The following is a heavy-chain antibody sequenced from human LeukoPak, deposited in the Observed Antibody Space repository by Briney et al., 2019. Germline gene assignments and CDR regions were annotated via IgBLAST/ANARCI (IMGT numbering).Heavy chain of an antibody. V-gene: IGHV1-46*03. CDR2: IHSGGGST. J-gene: IGHJ4*02. CDR1: GYTFTSFY. D-gene: IGHD3-3*01. Sequence: ASVKVSCKASGYTFTSFYLHWVRQAPGQGLEWMGMIHSGGGSTTYAQKFQGRVSMTRDTSTSTVYMELSSLTSEDTAMYYCARLRVVDSTTYWGQGTLVTVSS. CDR3: ARLRVVDSTTY.